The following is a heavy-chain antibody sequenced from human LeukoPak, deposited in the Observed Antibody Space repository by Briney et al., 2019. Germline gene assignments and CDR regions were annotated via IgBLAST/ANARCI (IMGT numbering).Heavy chain of an antibody. CDR2: INPNSGGK. CDR3: ARGIVVVPAAMWY. CDR1: GYTFTGYY. Sequence: ASVKVSCKASGYTFTGYYMHWLRQAPGQGLEWMGWINPNSGGKNYAQKLQGRVTMTRDTSISTAYMELSRLRSDDTAVYYCARGIVVVPAAMWYWGQGTLVTVSS. D-gene: IGHD2-2*01. J-gene: IGHJ4*02. V-gene: IGHV1-2*02.